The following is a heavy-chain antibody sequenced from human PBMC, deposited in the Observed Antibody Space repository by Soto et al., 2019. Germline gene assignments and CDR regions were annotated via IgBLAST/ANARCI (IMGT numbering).Heavy chain of an antibody. J-gene: IGHJ5*02. CDR1: GFTFSDYY. Sequence: GGSLRLSCAASGFTFSDYYMSWIRQAPGKGLEWVSYISSSGSTIYYADSGKGRFTISRDNAKNSLYLQMNSLRAEDTAVYYCARRVYGSGVNWFDPWGQGTLITVSS. D-gene: IGHD3-10*01. CDR3: ARRVYGSGVNWFDP. CDR2: ISSSGSTI. V-gene: IGHV3-11*01.